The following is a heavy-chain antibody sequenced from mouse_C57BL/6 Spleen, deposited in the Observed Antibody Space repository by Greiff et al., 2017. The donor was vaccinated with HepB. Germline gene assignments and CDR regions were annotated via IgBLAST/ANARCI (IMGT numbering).Heavy chain of an antibody. J-gene: IGHJ3*01. CDR1: GYTFTDYE. CDR3: TREADYSNYVGLAY. D-gene: IGHD2-5*01. V-gene: IGHV1-15*01. Sequence: VQLQQSGAELVRPGASVTLSCKASGYTFTDYEMHWVKQTPVHGLEWIGAIDPETGGTAYNQKFKGKAILTADKSSSTAYMEFRSLTSEDSAVDYCTREADYSNYVGLAYWGQGTLVTVSA. CDR2: IDPETGGT.